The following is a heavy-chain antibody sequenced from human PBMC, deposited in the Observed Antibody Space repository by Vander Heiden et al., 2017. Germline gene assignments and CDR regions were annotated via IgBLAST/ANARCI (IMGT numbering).Heavy chain of an antibody. D-gene: IGHD6-19*01. CDR3: ARLEQWLVYY. Sequence: QLQLQESGPGLVKPSETLSLTCTVPGGSISSSSYYWGWIRQPPGKGLEWIGSIYYSGSTYYNPSLKSRVTISVDTSKNQFSLKLSSVTAADTAVYYCARLEQWLVYYWGQGTLVTVSS. CDR1: GGSISSSSYY. J-gene: IGHJ4*02. CDR2: IYYSGST. V-gene: IGHV4-39*01.